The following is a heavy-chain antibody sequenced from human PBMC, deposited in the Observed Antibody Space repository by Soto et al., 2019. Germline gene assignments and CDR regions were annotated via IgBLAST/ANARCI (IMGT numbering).Heavy chain of an antibody. J-gene: IGHJ6*02. V-gene: IGHV1-69*12. D-gene: IGHD4-17*01. CDR2: IIPIFGTA. CDR3: ARGKVATTVVTPNWSYYYYGMDV. CDR1: GGTFSSYA. Sequence: QVQLVQSGAEVKKPGSSVKVSCKASGGTFSSYAISWVRQAPGQGLEWMGGIIPIFGTANYAQKFQGRVTITADESTSTAYMELSSLRSEDTAVYYCARGKVATTVVTPNWSYYYYGMDVWGQGTTVTVSS.